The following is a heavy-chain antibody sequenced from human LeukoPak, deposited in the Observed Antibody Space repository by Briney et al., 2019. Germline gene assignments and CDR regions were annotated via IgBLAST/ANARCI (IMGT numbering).Heavy chain of an antibody. V-gene: IGHV4-39*07. J-gene: IGHJ6*03. D-gene: IGHD2-2*01. CDR3: AREPHVKQQLLWPKYSYYMDV. CDR1: GGSISSSSYY. Sequence: ASETLSLTCIVSGGSISSSSYYWGWVRQPPGKGLEWIGSMYFSGSTYYNAALKIRLTISVDTSKNQFSLKLSSVTAADTAVYYCAREPHVKQQLLWPKYSYYMDVWGKGTTVTVSS. CDR2: MYFSGST.